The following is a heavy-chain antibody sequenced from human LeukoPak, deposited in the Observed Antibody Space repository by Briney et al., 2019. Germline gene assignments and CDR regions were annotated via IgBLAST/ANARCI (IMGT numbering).Heavy chain of an antibody. J-gene: IGHJ1*01. CDR1: GNSIRSSSYY. Sequence: PSETLSLTCTVSGNSIRSSSYYWGWIRQSPEKGLEWIGSIYYSGSTYYSASFKSRVTISVDTTQNQFSLKLRSVTAADRAVYYCASRYYYDTRGYFLHWGQGTLVTVSS. CDR2: IYYSGST. D-gene: IGHD3-22*01. V-gene: IGHV4-39*01. CDR3: ASRYYYDTRGYFLH.